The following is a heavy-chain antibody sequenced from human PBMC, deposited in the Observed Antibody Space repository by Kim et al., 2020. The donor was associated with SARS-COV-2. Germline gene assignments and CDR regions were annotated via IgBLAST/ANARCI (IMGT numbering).Heavy chain of an antibody. Sequence: SETLSLTCTVSGGSISSGGYYWSWIRQHPGKGLEWIGDIYYSGSTYYNLSLKSRVTISVDASKNQFSLKLSSVTAADTAVYYCAGAPLKNPVPVGYYYYYGRYVWGQGTTVTVSS. J-gene: IGHJ6*02. CDR1: GGSISSGGYY. CDR2: IYYSGST. D-gene: IGHD2-15*01. V-gene: IGHV4-31*03. CDR3: AGAPLKNPVPVGYYYYYGRYV.